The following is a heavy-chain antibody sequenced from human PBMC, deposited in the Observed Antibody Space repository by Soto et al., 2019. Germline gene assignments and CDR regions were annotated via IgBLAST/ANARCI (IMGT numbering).Heavy chain of an antibody. V-gene: IGHV4-30-4*01. D-gene: IGHD5-18*01. J-gene: IGHJ4*02. Sequence: SETLSLTCTFYVVSISSGDYYCSWIRQPPWKGLEWIGYIYYSGSTYYNPSLKSRVTISVDTSKNQFSLKLSSVTAADTAVYYCARAKGYSSRPAFDYWGQGTLVTVSS. CDR3: ARAKGYSSRPAFDY. CDR1: VVSISSGDYY. CDR2: IYYSGST.